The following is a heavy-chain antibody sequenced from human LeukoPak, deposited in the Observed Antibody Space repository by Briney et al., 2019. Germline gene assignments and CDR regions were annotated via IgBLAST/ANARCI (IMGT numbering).Heavy chain of an antibody. CDR1: GFTFSSYA. V-gene: IGHV3-23*01. Sequence: VQPGGSLRLSCAASGFTFSSYAMSWVRQAPGKGLEWVSAISGSGGSTYYADSVKGRFTISRDNSKNTLYLQMNSLRAEDTAVYYCAKDLSGSGPIMKNDAFDIWGQGTMVTVSS. D-gene: IGHD3-10*01. J-gene: IGHJ3*02. CDR3: AKDLSGSGPIMKNDAFDI. CDR2: ISGSGGST.